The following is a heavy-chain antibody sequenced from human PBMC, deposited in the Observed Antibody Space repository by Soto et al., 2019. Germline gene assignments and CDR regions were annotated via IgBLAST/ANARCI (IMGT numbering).Heavy chain of an antibody. CDR3: ARGSMDDSSGYYYYYYGMDV. D-gene: IGHD3-22*01. CDR1: GFTFSSYS. V-gene: IGHV3-21*01. CDR2: ISSSSSYI. J-gene: IGHJ6*02. Sequence: GGSLRLSCAASGFTFSSYSMNWVRQAPGKGLEWVSSISSSSSYIYYADSVKGRFTISRDNAKNSLYLQMNSLRAEDTAVYYCARGSMDDSSGYYYYYYGMDVWGQGTTVTVSS.